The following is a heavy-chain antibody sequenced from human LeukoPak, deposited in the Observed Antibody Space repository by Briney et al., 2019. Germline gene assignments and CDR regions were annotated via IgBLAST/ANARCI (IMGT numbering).Heavy chain of an antibody. D-gene: IGHD2-2*01. Sequence: ASVKVSCKASGYTFTGYYMHWVRQAPGQGLERMGWINPNSGGTNYAQKFQGWVTMTRDTSISTAYMELSRLRSDDTAVYYCARDYCSSTSCYLDYWGQGTLVTVSS. CDR3: ARDYCSSTSCYLDY. V-gene: IGHV1-2*04. CDR1: GYTFTGYY. J-gene: IGHJ4*02. CDR2: INPNSGGT.